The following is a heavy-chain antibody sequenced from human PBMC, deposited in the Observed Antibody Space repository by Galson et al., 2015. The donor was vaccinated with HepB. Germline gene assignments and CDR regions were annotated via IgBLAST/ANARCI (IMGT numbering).Heavy chain of an antibody. Sequence: SLRLSCAASGFTFSNAWMSWVRQAPGKGLEWVANIKEDGSEEYYVDSVKGRFTISRDNAKNSLYLQMNSLRAEDSALYYCATDVGADWGQGTLVTASS. D-gene: IGHD3-16*01. V-gene: IGHV3-7*01. J-gene: IGHJ4*02. CDR3: ATDVGAD. CDR1: GFTFSNAW. CDR2: IKEDGSEE.